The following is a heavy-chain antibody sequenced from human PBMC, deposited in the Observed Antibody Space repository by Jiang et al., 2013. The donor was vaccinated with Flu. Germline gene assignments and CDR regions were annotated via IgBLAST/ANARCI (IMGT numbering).Heavy chain of an antibody. Sequence: PGGSLRLSCAVSAFTLSSYAMSWVRQAPGKGLEWVSGISGDGGSTFYADSVKGRFTISRDNSKNTLYLQMNSLRAEDTAVYYCAKDRSTVTTTFDYWGQGTLVTVSS. J-gene: IGHJ4*02. D-gene: IGHD4-17*01. CDR1: AFTLSSYA. CDR2: ISGDGGST. V-gene: IGHV3-23*01. CDR3: AKDRSTVTTTFDY.